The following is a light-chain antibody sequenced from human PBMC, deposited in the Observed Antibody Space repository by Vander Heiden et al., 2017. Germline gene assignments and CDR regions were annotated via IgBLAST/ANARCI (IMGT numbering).Light chain of an antibody. J-gene: IGKJ1*01. V-gene: IGKV1-5*03. Sequence: DIQMTQSPSTLSALVGDRVTITCRASESIGSWGAWHQQKPGKAPKLLIYKASNLESGVPSRFSGSGSGTEFTLTSSSLQPDDPATYFCQQYKTYLWTFGQGTKVEFK. CDR2: KAS. CDR3: QQYKTYLWT. CDR1: ESIGSW.